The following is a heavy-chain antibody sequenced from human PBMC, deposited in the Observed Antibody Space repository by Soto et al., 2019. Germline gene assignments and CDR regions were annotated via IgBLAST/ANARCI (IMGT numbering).Heavy chain of an antibody. CDR3: CHELGYCSGGSCYELGGKDNWFDP. CDR2: IKSKTDGGTT. Sequence: GGSLRLSCAASGFTFSNAWMSWVRQAPGKGLEWVGRIKSKTDGGTTDYTAPGKGRFTISRDESKNTLYLQMNSLKTEDTAVYYCCHELGYCSGGSCYELGGKDNWFDPWGQGTLVTVSS. CDR1: GFTFSNAW. V-gene: IGHV3-15*01. D-gene: IGHD2-15*01. J-gene: IGHJ5*02.